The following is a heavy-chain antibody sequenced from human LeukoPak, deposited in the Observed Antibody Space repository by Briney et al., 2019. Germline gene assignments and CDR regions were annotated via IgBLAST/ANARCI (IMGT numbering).Heavy chain of an antibody. V-gene: IGHV3-21*01. Sequence: GGSLRLSCAASGFTFSSYSMNWVRQAPGKGLEWVSSISSSSSYTYYADSVKGRFTISRDNAKNSLYLQMNSLRAADTAVYYCAKSDYQYFYFDYWGQGTLVTVSS. CDR2: ISSSSSYT. CDR3: AKSDYQYFYFDY. J-gene: IGHJ4*02. D-gene: IGHD1-26*01. CDR1: GFTFSSYS.